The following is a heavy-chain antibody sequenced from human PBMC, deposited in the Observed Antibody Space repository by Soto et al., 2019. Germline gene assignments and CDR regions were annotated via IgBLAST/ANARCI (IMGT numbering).Heavy chain of an antibody. CDR1: GGSISSYY. Sequence: ETLSLTCTVSGGSISSYYWSWIRQSPGKELEWIGSIYYSGNTNYNPSLKSRVTISVDTSKNLFFLQLNSVAVADTAVYYCARGGASSKWLDPWGQGTLVTVSS. J-gene: IGHJ5*02. CDR3: ARGGASSKWLDP. CDR2: IYYSGNT. D-gene: IGHD3-10*01. V-gene: IGHV4-59*12.